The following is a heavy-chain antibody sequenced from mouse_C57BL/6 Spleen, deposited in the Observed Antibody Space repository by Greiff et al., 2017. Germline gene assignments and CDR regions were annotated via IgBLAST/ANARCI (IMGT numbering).Heavy chain of an antibody. D-gene: IGHD2-2*01. CDR2: IDPSDSYT. CDR3: VSTMVTRAWFAY. Sequence: QVQLQQPGAELVMPGASVKLSCKASGYTFTSYWMHWVKQRPGQGLEWIGEIDPSDSYTNYNQKFKGKSTLTVDKSSSTAYMQLSSLTSEDSAVYYCVSTMVTRAWFAYWGQGTLVTVSA. V-gene: IGHV1-69*01. CDR1: GYTFTSYW. J-gene: IGHJ3*01.